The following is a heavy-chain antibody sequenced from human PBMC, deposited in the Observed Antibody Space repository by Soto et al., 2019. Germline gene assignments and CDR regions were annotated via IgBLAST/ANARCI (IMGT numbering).Heavy chain of an antibody. V-gene: IGHV3-48*01. CDR3: ARDYYGSGSHNWFDP. CDR1: GFTFSSYS. Sequence: EVPLVESGGGLVQPGGSLRLSCAASGFTFSSYSMNWVRQAPGKGLEWVSYISSSSSTIYYADSVKGRFTISRDNAKNSLYLQMNSRRAEDTAVYYCARDYYGSGSHNWFDPWGQGTLVTVSS. D-gene: IGHD3-10*01. J-gene: IGHJ5*02. CDR2: ISSSSSTI.